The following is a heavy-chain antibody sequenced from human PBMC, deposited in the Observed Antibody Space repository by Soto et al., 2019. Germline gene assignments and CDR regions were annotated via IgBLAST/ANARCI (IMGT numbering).Heavy chain of an antibody. CDR3: AKDGIVGATLGYYYYGMDV. J-gene: IGHJ6*02. CDR2: ISGSGGST. Sequence: HXGSLKLSCSASGFTFSSYAMSWVRQAPGKGLDWVSAISGSGGSTYYADSVKGRFTISRDNSKNTLYLQMNSLRAEDTAVYYCAKDGIVGATLGYYYYGMDVWGQGTTVTVSS. V-gene: IGHV3-23*01. D-gene: IGHD1-26*01. CDR1: GFTFSSYA.